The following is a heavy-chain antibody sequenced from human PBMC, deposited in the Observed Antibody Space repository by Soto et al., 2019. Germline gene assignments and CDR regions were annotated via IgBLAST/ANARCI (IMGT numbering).Heavy chain of an antibody. CDR1: GGSISSSSYY. D-gene: IGHD5-18*01. Sequence: QLQLQESGPGLVKPSETLSLTCTVSGGSISSSSYYWGWIRQPPGKGLEWIGSIYYSGSTYYNPSLKSRVTISVDTSKNQFSLKLSSVTAADTAVYYCARRPPPVSYGSYYFDYWGQETLVTVSS. CDR3: ARRPPPVSYGSYYFDY. CDR2: IYYSGST. V-gene: IGHV4-39*01. J-gene: IGHJ4*02.